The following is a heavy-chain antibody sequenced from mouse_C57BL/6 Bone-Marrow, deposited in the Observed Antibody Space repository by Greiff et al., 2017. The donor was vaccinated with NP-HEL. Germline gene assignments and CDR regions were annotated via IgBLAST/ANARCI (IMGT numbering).Heavy chain of an antibody. CDR3: ARSQGPLYYDYDDYFDY. D-gene: IGHD2-4*01. CDR2: INPGSGGT. Sequence: QVQLQQSGAELVRPGTSVKVSCKASGYAFTNYLIEWVKQRPGQGLEWIGVINPGSGGTNYNEKFKGKATLTADKSSSTAYMQLSSLTSEDSAVYFCARSQGPLYYDYDDYFDYWGQGTTLTVSS. J-gene: IGHJ2*01. V-gene: IGHV1-54*01. CDR1: GYAFTNYL.